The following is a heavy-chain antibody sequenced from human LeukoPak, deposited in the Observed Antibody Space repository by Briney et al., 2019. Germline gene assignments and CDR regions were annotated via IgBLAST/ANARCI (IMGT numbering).Heavy chain of an antibody. CDR2: IRSKANSYAT. D-gene: IGHD3-22*01. Sequence: GGSLRLSCAASGFTFSGSAMHWVRQASGKGLEWVGRIRSKANSYATAYAASVKGRFTISRDDSKNTAYLQMNSLKTEDTAVYYCTSRHYYDSSGRNSDYWGQGTLVTVSS. V-gene: IGHV3-73*01. CDR3: TSRHYYDSSGRNSDY. CDR1: GFTFSGSA. J-gene: IGHJ4*02.